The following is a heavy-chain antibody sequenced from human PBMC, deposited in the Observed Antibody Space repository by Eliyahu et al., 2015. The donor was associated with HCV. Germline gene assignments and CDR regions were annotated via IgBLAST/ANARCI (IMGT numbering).Heavy chain of an antibody. V-gene: IGHV1-69*04. CDR3: AREVGATGTPHY. J-gene: IGHJ4*02. D-gene: IGHD1-26*01. Sequence: QVQLVQSGAEVKKPGSSVXVSCKAXGXTXSSYAISWXRQAPGQGLEWMGRXIPXLGIANYAQKFQGRVTITADKSTSTAYMELSSLRSEDTAVYYCAREVGATGTPHYWGQGTLVTVSS. CDR1: GXTXSSYA. CDR2: XIPXLGIA.